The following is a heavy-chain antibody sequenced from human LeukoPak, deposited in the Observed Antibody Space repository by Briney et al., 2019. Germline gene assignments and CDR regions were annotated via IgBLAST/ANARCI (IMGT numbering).Heavy chain of an antibody. D-gene: IGHD3-22*01. J-gene: IGHJ5*02. CDR2: INHSGNT. CDR3: ARDYYDSSGYAFAP. Sequence: SETLSLTCTVYGGSFSGYYWSWIRQPPGRGLEWIGEINHSGNTNYIPSLKSRVTISVDTSKTQFSLKLSSVTAADTAVYYCARDYYDSSGYAFAPWGQGTLVTVSS. CDR1: GGSFSGYY. V-gene: IGHV4-34*01.